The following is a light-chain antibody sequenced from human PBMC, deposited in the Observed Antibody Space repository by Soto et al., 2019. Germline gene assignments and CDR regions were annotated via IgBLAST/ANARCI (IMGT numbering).Light chain of an antibody. J-gene: IGLJ3*02. CDR1: SSDVGGYNY. CDR2: EVS. V-gene: IGLV2-14*01. CDR3: SSYTASSTWV. Sequence: QSALTQPASVSGSPGQSITISCTGTSSDVGGYNYVSWYQQHPGTSPKLMIYEVSNRPSGVSNRFSGSKSGNTASLLISGLQAEDEGDYYCSSYTASSTWVFGGGTKLTVL.